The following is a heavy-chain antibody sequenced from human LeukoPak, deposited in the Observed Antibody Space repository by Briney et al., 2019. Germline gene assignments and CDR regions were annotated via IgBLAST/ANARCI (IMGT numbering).Heavy chain of an antibody. V-gene: IGHV3-21*05. D-gene: IGHD6-19*01. CDR1: GFTFSSYS. Sequence: GGSLRLSCAASGFTFSSYSMNWVRQAPGKGLEWVSYISSSSSYTNYADSVKGRFTISRDNAKNSLYLQMNSLRAEDTAVYYCAREISSGWYSMRAFDIWAKGQWSPSLQ. CDR2: ISSSSSYT. J-gene: IGHJ3*02. CDR3: AREISSGWYSMRAFDI.